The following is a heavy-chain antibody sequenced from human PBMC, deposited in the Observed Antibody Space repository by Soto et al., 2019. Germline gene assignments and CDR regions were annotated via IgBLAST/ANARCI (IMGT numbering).Heavy chain of an antibody. J-gene: IGHJ4*02. D-gene: IGHD3-22*01. CDR2: IYPGDSDT. Sequence: GESLKISCKGSGYSFTSYWIGWVRQMPGKGLEWMGIIYPGDSDTRYSPSFQGQVTISADKSISTAYLQWSSLKASDTAMYYCATPWYYDSSGYYPFDYWGQGTLVTVSS. V-gene: IGHV5-51*01. CDR1: GYSFTSYW. CDR3: ATPWYYDSSGYYPFDY.